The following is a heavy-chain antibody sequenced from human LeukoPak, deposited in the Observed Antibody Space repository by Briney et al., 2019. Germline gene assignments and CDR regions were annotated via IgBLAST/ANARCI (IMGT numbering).Heavy chain of an antibody. V-gene: IGHV3-7*01. CDR2: IKQDGSEK. D-gene: IGHD5-18*01. Sequence: GGSLRLSCAASGFTFSSYWMSWVRQAPGKGLEWVANIKQDGSEKYYVDSVKGRFTISRDNAKNSLYLQMNSLRAEDTAVYYCARSPEWIQPWLHGGDYYYYYMDVWGKGTTVTVSS. J-gene: IGHJ6*03. CDR3: ARSPEWIQPWLHGGDYYYYYMDV. CDR1: GFTFSSYW.